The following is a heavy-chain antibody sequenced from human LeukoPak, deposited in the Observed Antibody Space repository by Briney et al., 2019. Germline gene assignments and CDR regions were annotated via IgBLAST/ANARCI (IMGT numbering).Heavy chain of an antibody. Sequence: SSETLSLTCTVSGGSISSYYWSWIRQPPGKGLEWIGYIYYSGSTNYNPSLKSRVTISVDTSKNQFSLKPSSVTAADTAVYYCARHSGSYYDFDYWGQGTLVTVSS. CDR1: GGSISSYY. J-gene: IGHJ4*02. CDR2: IYYSGST. V-gene: IGHV4-59*08. D-gene: IGHD1-26*01. CDR3: ARHSGSYYDFDY.